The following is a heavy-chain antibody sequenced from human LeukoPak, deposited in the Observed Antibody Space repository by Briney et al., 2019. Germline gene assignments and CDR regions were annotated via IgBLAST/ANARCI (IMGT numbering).Heavy chain of an antibody. CDR2: IYHSGST. D-gene: IGHD3-9*01. J-gene: IGHJ6*02. V-gene: IGHV4-4*02. CDR3: ARYAILTGYTPADYGMDA. CDR1: GDSISGSNW. Sequence: PSETLSLTCGVSGDSISGSNWWSWVRQPPGKGLEWIGEIYHSGSTNYNPSLKGQVTISVDTSKNQFSLKLSSVTAADTAVYYCARYAILTGYTPADYGMDAWGQGTTVTVSS.